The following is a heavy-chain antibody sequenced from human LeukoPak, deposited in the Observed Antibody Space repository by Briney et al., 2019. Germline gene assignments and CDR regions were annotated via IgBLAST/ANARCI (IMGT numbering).Heavy chain of an antibody. Sequence: ASVKVSCKASGGTFSSYAISWVRQAPGQGLEWMGRIIPILGIANYAQKFQGRVTITADKSTSTAYMELSSLRSEDTAVYYCARIVYCSSSSCSDGGMDVWGQGTTVTVSS. CDR2: IIPILGIA. CDR1: GGTFSSYA. CDR3: ARIVYCSSSSCSDGGMDV. V-gene: IGHV1-69*04. J-gene: IGHJ6*02. D-gene: IGHD2-2*01.